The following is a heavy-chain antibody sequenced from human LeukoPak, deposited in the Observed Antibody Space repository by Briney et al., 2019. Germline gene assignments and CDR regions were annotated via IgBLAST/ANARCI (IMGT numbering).Heavy chain of an antibody. Sequence: GGSLRLSCAASGFTFSNFNMNWVRQAPGKGLQWVSYISGSSTTIHYADSVKGRFTISRDNGKNSLYLQMNTLRAEDTAVYYWARSGSYRLDYWGQGTLVTVSS. V-gene: IGHV3-48*01. J-gene: IGHJ4*02. D-gene: IGHD1-26*01. CDR1: GFTFSNFN. CDR3: ARSGSYRLDY. CDR2: ISGSSTTI.